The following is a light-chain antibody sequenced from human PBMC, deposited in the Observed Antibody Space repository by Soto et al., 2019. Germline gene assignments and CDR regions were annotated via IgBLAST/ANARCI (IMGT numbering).Light chain of an antibody. J-gene: IGLJ2*01. CDR2: SNS. V-gene: IGLV1-44*01. CDR3: ATWDDSLNGGV. CDR1: SSNIGSNT. Sequence: QSVLTQPPSASGTPGQRVTISCSGSSSNIGSNTVNWYQQLPGTAPKLLIYSNSQRPSGVPDRFSGSKSGTSASLAISGLQSEDEADYYCATWDDSLNGGVFGGGTKLTVL.